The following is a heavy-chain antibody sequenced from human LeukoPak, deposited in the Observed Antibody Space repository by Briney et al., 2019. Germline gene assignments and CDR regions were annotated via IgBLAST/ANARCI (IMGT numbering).Heavy chain of an antibody. J-gene: IGHJ5*02. CDR1: GYTFTNYY. CDR2: INPSSGTT. CDR3: ARGPHKRTYDRDNWFDP. V-gene: IGHV1-46*01. D-gene: IGHD3-3*01. Sequence: GASVKVSCKASGYTFTNYYMVWVRQAPGQGLEWMGIINPSSGTTNYAQKFQGRVTMTRDMSTSTVYMELSSLRSEDTAVYYCARGPHKRTYDRDNWFDPWGQGTLVTVPS.